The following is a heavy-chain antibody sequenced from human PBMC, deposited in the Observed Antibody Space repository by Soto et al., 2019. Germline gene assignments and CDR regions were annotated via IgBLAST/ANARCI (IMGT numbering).Heavy chain of an antibody. CDR3: ARDGGRHSGGIDH. D-gene: IGHD1-26*01. V-gene: IGHV1-69*01. J-gene: IGHJ4*02. CDR2: IIPIFGTA. Sequence: QVQLVQSGAEVKKPGSSVKVSCKASGGTFSSYSINWVRQAPGQGLEWMGEIIPIFGTANYAQKFQGRVKSTADESTSPAYMELSRLRSEDTAVYYCARDGGRHSGGIDHWGQGTLVTVSS. CDR1: GGTFSSYS.